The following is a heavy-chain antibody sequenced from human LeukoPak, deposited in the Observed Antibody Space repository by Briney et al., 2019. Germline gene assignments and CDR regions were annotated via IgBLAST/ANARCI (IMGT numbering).Heavy chain of an antibody. J-gene: IGHJ5*02. D-gene: IGHD6-19*01. CDR1: GFTFSSYA. CDR2: ISYDGSNK. V-gene: IGHV3-30-3*01. Sequence: PGRSLRLSCAASGFTFSSYAMHWVRQAPGKGLEWVAVISYDGSNKYYADSVKGRFTISRDNSKTTLYLQMNSLRAEDTAVYYCASQSVAGPAGWFDPWGQGTLVTVSS. CDR3: ASQSVAGPAGWFDP.